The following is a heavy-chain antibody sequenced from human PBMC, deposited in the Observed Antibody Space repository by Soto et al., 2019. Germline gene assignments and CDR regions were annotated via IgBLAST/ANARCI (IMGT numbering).Heavy chain of an antibody. D-gene: IGHD3-3*02. Sequence: ASVKVSCKASGYTFTSYGISWVRQAPGQGLEWMGRISAYNGNTNYAQKLQGRVTMTTDTSTSTAYMELRSLRSDDTAVYYCARDLTVLVDRPYDYWGQGTLVTVSS. V-gene: IGHV1-18*01. CDR1: GYTFTSYG. CDR2: ISAYNGNT. CDR3: ARDLTVLVDRPYDY. J-gene: IGHJ4*02.